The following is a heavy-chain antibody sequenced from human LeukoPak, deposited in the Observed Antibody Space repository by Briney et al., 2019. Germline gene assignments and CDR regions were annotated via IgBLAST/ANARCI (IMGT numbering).Heavy chain of an antibody. CDR2: ISYDGSNK. J-gene: IGHJ4*02. V-gene: IGHV3-30-3*01. CDR1: GFTFSNYA. Sequence: PGGSLRLSCAASGFTFSNYAMPWVRQAPGKGLEWVTLISYDGSNKYYADSVKGRFTISRDNSKNTLYLHINSLRPEATTVYYCARGLDSWGQGTLVTVSS. CDR3: ARGLDS.